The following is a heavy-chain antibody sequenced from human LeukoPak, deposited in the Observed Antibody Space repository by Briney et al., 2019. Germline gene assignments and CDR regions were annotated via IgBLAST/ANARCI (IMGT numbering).Heavy chain of an antibody. J-gene: IGHJ4*02. CDR3: AKAGIRGSSSYKPDY. D-gene: IGHD6-6*01. V-gene: IGHV3-23*01. Sequence: GGSLRLSCAASGFTFSSYAMSWVRQDPGKGLEWVSAISGSGGSTYYADSVKGRFTISRDNSKNTLYLQMNSLRAEDTAVYYCAKAGIRGSSSYKPDYWGQGTLVTVSS. CDR1: GFTFSSYA. CDR2: ISGSGGST.